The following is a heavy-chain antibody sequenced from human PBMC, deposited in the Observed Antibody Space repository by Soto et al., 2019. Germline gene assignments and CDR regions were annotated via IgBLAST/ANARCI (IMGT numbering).Heavy chain of an antibody. J-gene: IGHJ6*03. V-gene: IGHV3-23*01. D-gene: IGHD2-2*01. Sequence: GGSLRLSCAASGFTFNNYAMSWVRQAPGRGLQWVSSISESGYSTYYADSVKGRFTISRANSKNTLYLQMNSLRAEDTAVYYCASSSGDYYYYYMDVWGKGATVTVSS. CDR1: GFTFNNYA. CDR2: ISESGYST. CDR3: ASSSGDYYYYYMDV.